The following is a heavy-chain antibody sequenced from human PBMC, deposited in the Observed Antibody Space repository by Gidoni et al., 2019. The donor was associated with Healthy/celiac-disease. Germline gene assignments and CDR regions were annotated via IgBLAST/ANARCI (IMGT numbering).Heavy chain of an antibody. CDR1: GFNFSRYA. D-gene: IGHD6-19*01. CDR2: ISYDGSNK. V-gene: IGHV3-30*01. CDR3: AREGIAVAGTNWFDP. Sequence: QVQLVESGGGVVQPGRSLRLSCAASGFNFSRYAMHWVRQAPGKGLEWVAVISYDGSNKYYADSVKGRFTISRDNSKNTLYLQMNSLRAEDTAVYYCAREGIAVAGTNWFDPWGQGTLVTVSS. J-gene: IGHJ5*02.